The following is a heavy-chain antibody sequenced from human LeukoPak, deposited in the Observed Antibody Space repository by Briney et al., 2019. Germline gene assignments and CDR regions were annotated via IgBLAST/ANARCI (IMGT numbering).Heavy chain of an antibody. V-gene: IGHV4-39*01. CDR1: GGSISSSSYY. D-gene: IGHD3-3*01. CDR3: ARHGRDTIFGVVTYFDY. J-gene: IGHJ4*02. Sequence: SETLSLTCTVSGGSISSSSYYWGWIRQLPGKGLEWIGSIYYSGSTYYNPSLKSRVTISVDTSKNQFSLKLSSVTAADTAVYYCARHGRDTIFGVVTYFDYWGQGTLVTVSS. CDR2: IYYSGST.